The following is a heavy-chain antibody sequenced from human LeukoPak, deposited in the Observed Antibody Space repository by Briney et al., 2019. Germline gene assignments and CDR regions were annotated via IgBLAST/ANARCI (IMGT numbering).Heavy chain of an antibody. J-gene: IGHJ4*02. CDR3: ARVNQLLCFDY. Sequence: SETLSLTCTVSGGSISGYYWSWIRQPPGKGLEWIGFIHDSGNTYYNASLKSRVTISVDTSKNQLSLNLRSVAAADTAVYYCARVNQLLCFDYWGQGTLVTVSS. D-gene: IGHD2-2*01. CDR1: GGSISGYY. CDR2: IHDSGNT. V-gene: IGHV4-59*01.